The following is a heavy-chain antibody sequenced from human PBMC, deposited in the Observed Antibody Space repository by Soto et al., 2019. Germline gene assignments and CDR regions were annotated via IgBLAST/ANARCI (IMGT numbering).Heavy chain of an antibody. J-gene: IGHJ2*01. CDR2: SIPIFGTA. Sequence: QVQLVQSGAEVKKPGSSVTVSCKASVGTFSSYTISWVRQAPGQGLEWMGGSIPIFGTANYAQKFQGRVTITADESTSTAYMELSSLRSEDTAVYYCARGNHRWLQLWYFDLCGRGTLVTVSS. D-gene: IGHD5-12*01. CDR3: ARGNHRWLQLWYFDL. CDR1: VGTFSSYT. V-gene: IGHV1-69*12.